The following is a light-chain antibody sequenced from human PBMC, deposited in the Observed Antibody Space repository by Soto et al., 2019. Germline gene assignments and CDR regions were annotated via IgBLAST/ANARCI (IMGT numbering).Light chain of an antibody. CDR2: AAS. CDR3: QQLNTYPWT. Sequence: IQMTQSPSSLSASVGDRLSITCRASQVITNDLGWYQQKPGKAPKLLIYAASTLQSGVPSRFSGSGSGTEFTLTISSLQPEDVATYYCQQLNTYPWTFGQGTKAEIK. J-gene: IGKJ1*01. V-gene: IGKV1-17*01. CDR1: QVITND.